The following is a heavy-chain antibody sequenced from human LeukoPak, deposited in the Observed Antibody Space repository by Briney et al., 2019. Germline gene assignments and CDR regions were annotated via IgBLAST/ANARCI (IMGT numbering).Heavy chain of an antibody. V-gene: IGHV3-53*01. D-gene: IGHD3-3*01. CDR1: GFTVSSNY. CDR3: TRDFDFWSAI. CDR2: IYSGGST. Sequence: GGSLRLSCAASGFTVSSNYMSWVRQAPGKGLEWVSVIYSGGSTYYADSVKGRFTISRDNSKNTLYLQMNSVRGEDTAVYYCTRDFDFWSAIWGQGTLVTVSS. J-gene: IGHJ4*02.